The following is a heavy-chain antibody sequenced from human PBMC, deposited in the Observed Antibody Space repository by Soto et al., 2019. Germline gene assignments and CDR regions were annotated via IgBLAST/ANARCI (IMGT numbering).Heavy chain of an antibody. V-gene: IGHV4-34*01. J-gene: IGHJ6*02. D-gene: IGHD3-10*01. Sequence: SETLSLTCAVYGGSFSGYYWSWIRQPPGKGLEWIGEINHSGSTNYNPSLKSRVTISVDTSKNQFSLKLNSVTAADTAVYYCARGYYYGSGSYLPPDVWGQGTTVTVSS. CDR2: INHSGST. CDR3: ARGYYYGSGSYLPPDV. CDR1: GGSFSGYY.